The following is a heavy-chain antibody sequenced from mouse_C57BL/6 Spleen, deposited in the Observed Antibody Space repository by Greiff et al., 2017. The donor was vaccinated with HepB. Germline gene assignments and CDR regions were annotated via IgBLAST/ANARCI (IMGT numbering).Heavy chain of an antibody. CDR3: ASGGLLSPFAY. Sequence: EVKLQQSGPELVKPGASVKISCKASGYTFTDYYMNWVKQSHGKSLEWIGDINPNNGGTSYNQKFKGKATLTVDKSSSTAYMELRSLTSEDSAVYYCASGGLLSPFAYWGQGTLVTVSA. J-gene: IGHJ3*01. CDR2: INPNNGGT. D-gene: IGHD2-1*01. CDR1: GYTFTDYY. V-gene: IGHV1-26*01.